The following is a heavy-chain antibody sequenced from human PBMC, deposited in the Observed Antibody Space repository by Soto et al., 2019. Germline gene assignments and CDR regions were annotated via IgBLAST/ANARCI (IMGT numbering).Heavy chain of an antibody. V-gene: IGHV4-30-2*01. CDR2: ISHSGST. D-gene: IGHD2-2*01. CDR1: GGSITRGPPS. CDR3: SREGPPAGPNFFDT. Sequence: SETLSLTCSVSGGSITRGPPSWNLVRQPPGKGLEWIAYISHSGSTYYNPSLKGRVTVSVDRSKNQFSLKLDSVSAADTAIYYFSREGPPAGPNFFDTGGRGTLATVP. J-gene: IGHJ5*02.